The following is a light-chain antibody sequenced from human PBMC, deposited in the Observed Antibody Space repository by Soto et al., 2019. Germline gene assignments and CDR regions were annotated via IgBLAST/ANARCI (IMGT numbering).Light chain of an antibody. Sequence: AIQLTQSPASLSASVGDRVTITCRASQGIRNDLGWFQQKPGKAPKLLIYGASSLQTGVPSRFSGSGSGTYFTLTISSLQVEDFATYYCLQEYRYPLTFGGGTKVEI. CDR3: LQEYRYPLT. V-gene: IGKV1-6*01. CDR1: QGIRND. CDR2: GAS. J-gene: IGKJ4*01.